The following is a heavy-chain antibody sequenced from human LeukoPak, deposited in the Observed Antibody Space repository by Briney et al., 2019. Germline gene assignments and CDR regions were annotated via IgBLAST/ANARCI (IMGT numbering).Heavy chain of an antibody. J-gene: IGHJ3*02. Sequence: SSVKVSCKASGGTFNSYAISWVRQAPGQGLEWMGRIIPIFGTANYAQKFQGRVTITTDESTSTAYMELSSLRSEDTAVYYCARWYYYDSSGYPDAFDIWGQGTMVTVSS. V-gene: IGHV1-69*05. CDR1: GGTFNSYA. D-gene: IGHD3-22*01. CDR3: ARWYYYDSSGYPDAFDI. CDR2: IIPIFGTA.